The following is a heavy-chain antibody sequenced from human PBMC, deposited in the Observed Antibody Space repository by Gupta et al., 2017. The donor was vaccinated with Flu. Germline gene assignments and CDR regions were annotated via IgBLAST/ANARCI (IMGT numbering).Heavy chain of an antibody. CDR3: AKGHFSGLSYNWFDP. D-gene: IGHD2-15*01. V-gene: IGHV3-9*01. J-gene: IGHJ5*02. CDR2: INWNGDGT. Sequence: EVQLVESGGGLVQAGRSLRLSCTASGFTFDDYAMHWVRQAPGRGLEWVSSINWNGDGTAYADSVKGRFTISRENAKNSLHLQMNSLRDEDTAFYYCAKGHFSGLSYNWFDPWGQGTLVTVSS. CDR1: GFTFDDYA.